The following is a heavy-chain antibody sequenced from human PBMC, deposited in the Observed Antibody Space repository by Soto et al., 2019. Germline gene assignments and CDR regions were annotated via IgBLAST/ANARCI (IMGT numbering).Heavy chain of an antibody. Sequence: EVQLLESGGGLVQPGGSLKLSCAASGFSFSDYTMVWVRQGQGQGLEWVSSVSGTGDNTEYADSVKGRFIISRDNFRNTVHLQMNSLRVEDSAVYFCAKDRYGKNNWFESWGRGTLVTVSS. J-gene: IGHJ5*01. CDR2: VSGTGDNT. CDR3: AKDRYGKNNWFES. D-gene: IGHD4-17*01. CDR1: GFSFSDYT. V-gene: IGHV3-23*01.